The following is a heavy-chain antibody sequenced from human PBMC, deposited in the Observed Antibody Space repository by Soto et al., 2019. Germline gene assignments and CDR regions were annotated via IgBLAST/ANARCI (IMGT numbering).Heavy chain of an antibody. D-gene: IGHD2-15*01. V-gene: IGHV3-30-3*01. J-gene: IGHJ4*02. CDR2: ISYDGSNK. Sequence: PGGSLRLSCAASGFTFSSYAMHWVRQAPGKGLEWVAVISYDGSNKYYADSVKGRFTISRDNSKNTLYLQMNSLRAEDTAVYYCATAVAATNNFDYWGQGTLVTVSS. CDR3: ATAVAATNNFDY. CDR1: GFTFSSYA.